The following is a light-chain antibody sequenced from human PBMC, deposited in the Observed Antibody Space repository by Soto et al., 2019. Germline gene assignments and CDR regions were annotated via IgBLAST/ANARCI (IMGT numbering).Light chain of an antibody. CDR2: GGT. V-gene: IGLV1-40*01. CDR1: STNIGAGYG. Sequence: QAVVTQPPSVSGAPGQRVSISCTGSSTNIGAGYGVHWYQQRPGTAPKLLIVGGTIRPSGVPDRFSGSKSDNTASLTISGLQAEDEADYYCVSHISVAYRSIYVFGTGTKLTVL. CDR3: VSHISVAYRSIYV. J-gene: IGLJ1*01.